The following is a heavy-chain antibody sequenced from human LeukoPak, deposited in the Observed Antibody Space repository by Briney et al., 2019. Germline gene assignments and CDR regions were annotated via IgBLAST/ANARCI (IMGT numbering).Heavy chain of an antibody. J-gene: IGHJ3*02. Sequence: PSETLSLTCTVSGGSISSYFWSWIRQPPGKGLEWFGYIYYSGSTNYNPSLKSRVTMSVDTSKNQFSLKLSSVSAADTAVYYCAREEVGFWSPIRAFDIWGQGTMVTVSS. CDR3: AREEVGFWSPIRAFDI. D-gene: IGHD3-3*01. V-gene: IGHV4-59*12. CDR2: IYYSGST. CDR1: GGSISSYF.